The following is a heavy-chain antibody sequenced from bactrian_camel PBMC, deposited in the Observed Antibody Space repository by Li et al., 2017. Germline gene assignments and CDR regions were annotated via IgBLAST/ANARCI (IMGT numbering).Heavy chain of an antibody. J-gene: IGHJ4*01. Sequence: HVQLVESGGGSVQAGGSLRLSCAASGYTDSGYCTGWFRQAPGKEREGVAAIESHGATSYADSVKGRFTLSKDSAKNTIYLQMNSLEPEDTAMYYCAARMTYCSSSSSLYTSWGQGTQVTVS. CDR1: GYTDSGYC. V-gene: IGHV3S26*01. D-gene: IGHD3*01. CDR3: AARMTYCSSSSSLYTS. CDR2: IESHGAT.